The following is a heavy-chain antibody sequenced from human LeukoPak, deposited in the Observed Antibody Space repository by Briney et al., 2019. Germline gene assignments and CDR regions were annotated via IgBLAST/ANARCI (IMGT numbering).Heavy chain of an antibody. Sequence: ASVKVSCKASGGTFSSYAINWVRQAPGPGLEWMGWINPNSGNTGYAQKFQGRVTMTRNTSIHTAYMELSSLISEDTAVYYCARNGYSSGWISYYYYYYGMDVWGQGTTVTVSS. CDR3: ARNGYSSGWISYYYYYYGMDV. J-gene: IGHJ6*02. CDR2: INPNSGNT. D-gene: IGHD6-19*01. CDR1: GGTFSSYA. V-gene: IGHV1-8*02.